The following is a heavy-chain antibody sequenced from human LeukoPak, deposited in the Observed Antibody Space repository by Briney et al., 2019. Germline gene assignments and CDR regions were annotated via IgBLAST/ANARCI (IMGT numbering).Heavy chain of an antibody. CDR1: GGSISSSSYY. CDR2: IYYSGST. D-gene: IGHD1-14*01. Sequence: PSETLSLTCTVSGGSISSSSYYWGWIRQPPGKGLEWIGSIYYSGSTYYNPSLKSRVTISVDTSKNQFSLKLSSVTAADTAVYYCARERDNQSFTGYYYYYMDVWGKGTTVTVSS. V-gene: IGHV4-39*07. CDR3: ARERDNQSFTGYYYYYMDV. J-gene: IGHJ6*03.